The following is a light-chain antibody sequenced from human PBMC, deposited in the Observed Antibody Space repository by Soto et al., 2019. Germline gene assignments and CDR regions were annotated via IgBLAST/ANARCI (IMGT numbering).Light chain of an antibody. Sequence: AIQLTQSPSSLSASVGDTVTITCRASQGISNDLGWYQQKPGKAPKLLIYAASSLQTGVTPTFSGSRSDTDFTLTNTSLQAEDLATDYCLQDHNCPRTFGHGTKVESK. CDR2: AAS. CDR1: QGISND. J-gene: IGKJ1*01. CDR3: LQDHNCPRT. V-gene: IGKV1-6*01.